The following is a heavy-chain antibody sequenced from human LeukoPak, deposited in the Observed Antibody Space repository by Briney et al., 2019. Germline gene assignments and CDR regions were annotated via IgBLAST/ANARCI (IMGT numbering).Heavy chain of an antibody. D-gene: IGHD4-17*01. CDR3: ARRPGLGYGDYESAFDI. CDR2: IIPIFGTA. V-gene: IGHV1-69*05. J-gene: IGHJ3*02. Sequence: SVKVSCKASGGTFSSYAISWVRQAPGQGLEWMGRIIPIFGTANYVQKFQGRVTITTDESTSSAYMELSSLRSEDTAVYYCARRPGLGYGDYESAFDIWGQGTMVTVSS. CDR1: GGTFSSYA.